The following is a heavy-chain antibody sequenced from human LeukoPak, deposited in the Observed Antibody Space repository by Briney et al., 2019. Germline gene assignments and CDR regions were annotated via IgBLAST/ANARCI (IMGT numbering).Heavy chain of an antibody. CDR1: GGSISSGGYY. J-gene: IGHJ4*02. D-gene: IGHD1-1*01. Sequence: SETLSLTCTVSGGSISSGGYYWSWIRQHPGKGLEWLGYIYYSGSTYYNPSLKSRVTISVDTSKNQFSLKLSSVTAADTAVYYCARGLPGYLAFDYWGQGTLVTVSS. CDR2: IYYSGST. V-gene: IGHV4-31*03. CDR3: ARGLPGYLAFDY.